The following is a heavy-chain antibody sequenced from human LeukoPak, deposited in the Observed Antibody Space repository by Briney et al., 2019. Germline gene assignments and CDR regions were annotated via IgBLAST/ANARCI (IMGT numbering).Heavy chain of an antibody. CDR3: ARRGDNEGYDY. CDR2: INPNSGGS. V-gene: IGHV1-2*02. D-gene: IGHD1-1*01. J-gene: IGHJ4*02. CDR1: GYTFTDYY. Sequence: ASVKVSCKASGYTFTDYYIHLVRQAPGQGFEWMGWINPNSGGSNNAQKFQGRVTMTRDTSISTAYMELSSLRSGDTDVFYCARRGDNEGYDYWGQGTLVTVYS.